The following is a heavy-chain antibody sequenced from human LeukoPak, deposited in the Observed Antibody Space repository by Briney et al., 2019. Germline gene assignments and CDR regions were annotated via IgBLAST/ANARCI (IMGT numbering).Heavy chain of an antibody. Sequence: SETLSLTCSVSGASITSYWWTWIRQPPGKGLEWLGYVHYRATPNDNSLVKGRLTMSVDMSKDQVSLKLTSVTAADTAIYCCAAFCPGGSCPDYWGRGTLVTVSS. J-gene: IGHJ4*02. D-gene: IGHD2-15*01. CDR2: VHYRATP. CDR3: AAFCPGGSCPDY. CDR1: GASITSYW. V-gene: IGHV4-59*01.